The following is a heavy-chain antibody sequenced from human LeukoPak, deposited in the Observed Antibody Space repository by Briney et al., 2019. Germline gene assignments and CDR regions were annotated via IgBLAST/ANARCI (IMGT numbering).Heavy chain of an antibody. CDR2: IIPIFGTA. CDR1: GGTFSSYA. CDR3: ASGNPYYGSGSYLFQH. Sequence: GASVNVSCKASGGTFSSYAISWVRQAPGQGLEWMGGIIPIFGTANYAQKFQGRVTITADESTSTAYMELSSLRSEDTAVYYCASGNPYYGSGSYLFQHWGQGTLVTVSS. V-gene: IGHV1-69*13. D-gene: IGHD3-10*01. J-gene: IGHJ1*01.